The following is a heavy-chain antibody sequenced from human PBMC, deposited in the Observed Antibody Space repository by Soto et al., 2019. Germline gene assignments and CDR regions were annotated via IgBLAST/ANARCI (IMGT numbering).Heavy chain of an antibody. CDR3: ARDQKIQLWSPNAFDI. J-gene: IGHJ3*02. D-gene: IGHD5-18*01. Sequence: GASVKVSCKASGYTFTSYYMHWVRQAPGQGLEWMGIINPSGGSTSYAQKFQGRVTMTRDTSTSTVYMELSSLRSEDTAVYYCARDQKIQLWSPNAFDIWGQGTMVTVSS. V-gene: IGHV1-46*01. CDR2: INPSGGST. CDR1: GYTFTSYY.